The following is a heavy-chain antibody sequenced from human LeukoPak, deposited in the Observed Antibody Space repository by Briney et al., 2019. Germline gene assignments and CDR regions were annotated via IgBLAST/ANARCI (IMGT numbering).Heavy chain of an antibody. D-gene: IGHD4-17*01. CDR3: ETDPTTVTKRFDS. Sequence: KPSETLSLTCSVSGGSITPYYLTWIRQPPGKGLEWIGYVSYTGITNYNPSLKSRVTMSVDTSKNQFSLRLTSVTAADTAFYYCETDPTTVTKRFDSWGRGILATVSS. V-gene: IGHV4-59*12. CDR1: GGSITPYY. CDR2: VSYTGIT. J-gene: IGHJ4*02.